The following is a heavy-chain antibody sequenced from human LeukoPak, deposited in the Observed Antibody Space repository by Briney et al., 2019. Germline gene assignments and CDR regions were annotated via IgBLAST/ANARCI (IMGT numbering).Heavy chain of an antibody. Sequence: KPSETLSLTCTVSGGSISSYYWSWIRQPPGKGLEWIGYIYYSGSTNYNPSLKSRVTISVDTSKNQFSLKLSSVTAADTAVYYCARGRGDGYKGDYWGQGTLVTVSS. CDR2: IYYSGST. D-gene: IGHD5-24*01. V-gene: IGHV4-59*01. CDR1: GGSISSYY. CDR3: ARGRGDGYKGDY. J-gene: IGHJ4*02.